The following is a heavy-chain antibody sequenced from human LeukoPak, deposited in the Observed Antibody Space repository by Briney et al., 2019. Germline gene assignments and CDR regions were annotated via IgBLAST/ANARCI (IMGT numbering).Heavy chain of an antibody. V-gene: IGHV3-74*01. CDR2: ISTDARTI. CDR3: ATSYRGKYRAFDT. J-gene: IGHJ3*02. CDR1: GFAFSTNW. D-gene: IGHD1-26*01. Sequence: GGSLRLSCAASGFAFSTNWMHWVRQAPGKGLVWVSHISTDARTITYADFVKGRFTISRDNAKSTLFLQLNSLRAEDTAVYYCATSYRGKYRAFDTWGQGTLVTVSS.